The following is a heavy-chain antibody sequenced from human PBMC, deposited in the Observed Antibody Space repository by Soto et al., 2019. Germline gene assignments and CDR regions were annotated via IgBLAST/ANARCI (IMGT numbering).Heavy chain of an antibody. Sequence: PGGSLRLSCAASGFTFSSYAMHWVRQAPGKGLEWVLVILYDGSNKYYADSVKGRFTISRDNSKNTLYLQMNSLRAEDTAVYYCARGKEEWLSPPYYYYYGMDVWGQGTTVTVSS. CDR2: ILYDGSNK. CDR3: ARGKEEWLSPPYYYYYGMDV. CDR1: GFTFSSYA. V-gene: IGHV3-30-3*01. J-gene: IGHJ6*02. D-gene: IGHD3-3*01.